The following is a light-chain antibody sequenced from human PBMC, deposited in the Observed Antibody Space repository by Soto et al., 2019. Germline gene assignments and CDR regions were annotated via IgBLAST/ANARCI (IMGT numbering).Light chain of an antibody. Sequence: QSALTQPASVSGSPGQSITISCTGTSSDVGDYGYVSWYQQHPGKAPKLMIYDVSNRPSGVSTRFSGSKSGNTASLTISGPQAEDEADYYCSSYTSVSAPVLFGGGTKLTVL. CDR2: DVS. V-gene: IGLV2-14*03. CDR3: SSYTSVSAPVL. CDR1: SSDVGDYGY. J-gene: IGLJ2*01.